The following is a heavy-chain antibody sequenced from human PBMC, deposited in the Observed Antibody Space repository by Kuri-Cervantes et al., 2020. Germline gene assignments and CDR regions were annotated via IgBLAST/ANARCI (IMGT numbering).Heavy chain of an antibody. CDR2: ISSSSSTI. J-gene: IGHJ6*02. V-gene: IGHV3-48*01. Sequence: GESLKISCAASGFTFSNAWMSWVRQAPGKGLEWVSYISSSSSTIYYADSVKGRFTISRDNSKNTLYLQMNSLRAEDTAVYYCARDGRITMVRGVIKAYYGMDVWGQGTTVTVSS. CDR3: ARDGRITMVRGVIKAYYGMDV. D-gene: IGHD3-10*01. CDR1: GFTFSNAW.